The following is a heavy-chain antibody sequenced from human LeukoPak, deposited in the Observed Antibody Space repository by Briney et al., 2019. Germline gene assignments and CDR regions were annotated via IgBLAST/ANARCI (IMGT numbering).Heavy chain of an antibody. D-gene: IGHD6-19*01. CDR3: AKDRGSSGWLKDAFDI. J-gene: IGHJ3*02. CDR2: ISGSGGST. Sequence: GGSLRLSCAASGFTFSSYAMSWVRQAPGKGLERVSAISGSGGSTYYADSVKGRFTISRDNSKNTLYLQMNSLRAEDTAVYYCAKDRGSSGWLKDAFDIWGQGTMVTVSS. CDR1: GFTFSSYA. V-gene: IGHV3-23*01.